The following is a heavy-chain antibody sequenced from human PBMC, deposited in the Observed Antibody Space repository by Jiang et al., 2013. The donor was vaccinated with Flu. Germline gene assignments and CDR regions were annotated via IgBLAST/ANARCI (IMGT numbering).Heavy chain of an antibody. CDR3: VRDFKKGTYFDY. J-gene: IGHJ4*02. CDR2: IGHDGNNQ. V-gene: IGHV3-33*01. Sequence: QLVESGGDVVQPGRSLRLSCTASGFSFSVYGMHWVRQAPGRGPEWVAVIGHDGNNQYYTDSVKGRFTISRDNSENTLYLQMNSLRAEDTAVYYCVRDFKKGTYFDYWGQGTLATVSS. CDR1: GFSFSVYG. D-gene: IGHD1-1*01.